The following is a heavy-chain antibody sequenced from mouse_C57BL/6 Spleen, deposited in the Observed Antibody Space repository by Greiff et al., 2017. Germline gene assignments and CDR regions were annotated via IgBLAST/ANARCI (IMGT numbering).Heavy chain of an antibody. CDR1: GFTFSSYT. D-gene: IGHD3-1*01. V-gene: IGHV5-9*01. J-gene: IGHJ2*01. CDR2: ISGGGGNT. CDR3: ARHQTAGGPFDY. Sequence: EVQLVESGGGLVKPGGSLKLSCAASGFTFSSYTMSWVRQTPEKRLAWVATISGGGGNTYYPASVKGRFTISRDNAKNTLYLQMSSLRSEDTALYYCARHQTAGGPFDYWGQGTTLTVSS.